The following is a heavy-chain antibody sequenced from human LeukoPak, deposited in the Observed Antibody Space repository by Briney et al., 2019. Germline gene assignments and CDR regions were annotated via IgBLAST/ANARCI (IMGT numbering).Heavy chain of an antibody. Sequence: GGSLRLSCAASGFSVSTYAMTWVRQAPGKGLEWVANIKQDGSKKSYVDSVKGRFTISRDNAENSLYLQMNSLRAEDTAIYYCTRVGFIDEGIDYWGQGTLVTVSS. CDR1: GFSVSTYA. J-gene: IGHJ4*02. CDR2: IKQDGSKK. V-gene: IGHV3-7*04. D-gene: IGHD3-9*01. CDR3: TRVGFIDEGIDY.